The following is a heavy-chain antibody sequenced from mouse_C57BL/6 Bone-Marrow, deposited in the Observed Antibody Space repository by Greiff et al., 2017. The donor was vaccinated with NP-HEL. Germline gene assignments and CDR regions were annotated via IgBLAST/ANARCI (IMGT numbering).Heavy chain of an antibody. CDR3: ARLGWLLGWYFNV. D-gene: IGHD2-3*01. J-gene: IGHJ1*03. Sequence: QVQLQQPGAELVRPGSSVKLSCKASGYTFTSYWLDWVKQRPGQGLEWIGNIYPSDSETHYNLKFKDKATLTVDKTSSTAYMQLSSLTSEDSAVYYCARLGWLLGWYFNVWGTGATVTDS. CDR2: IYPSDSET. CDR1: GYTFTSYW. V-gene: IGHV1-61*01.